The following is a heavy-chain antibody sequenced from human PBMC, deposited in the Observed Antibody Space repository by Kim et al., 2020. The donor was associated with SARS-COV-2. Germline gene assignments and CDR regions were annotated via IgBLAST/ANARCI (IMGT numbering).Heavy chain of an antibody. CDR2: IYNSGTT. CDR3: ARMPNDAFDF. Sequence: SETLSLTCTVSGFSITTFYWNWIRQAPGKGLEWIGYIYNSGTTSYNLSLRSRVTISVDTSKNQFSLRLRSVTAADTAVYYCARMPNDAFDFWGQGARVTVSS. J-gene: IGHJ3*01. D-gene: IGHD2-2*01. V-gene: IGHV4-4*08. CDR1: GFSITTFY.